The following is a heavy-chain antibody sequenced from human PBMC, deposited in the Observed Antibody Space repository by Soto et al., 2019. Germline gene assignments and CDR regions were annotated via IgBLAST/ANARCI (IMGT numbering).Heavy chain of an antibody. CDR2: IDPSDSYT. D-gene: IGHD5-12*01. Sequence: PGESLKISCKGSGYSFTSYWLSWVRQMPGKGLEWMGRIDPSDSYTNYSPSFQGHVTISADKSISTAYLQWSSLKASDTAMYYCARHPALEMATFPNYGMDVWGQGTTVTVSS. CDR3: ARHPALEMATFPNYGMDV. J-gene: IGHJ6*02. CDR1: GYSFTSYW. V-gene: IGHV5-10-1*01.